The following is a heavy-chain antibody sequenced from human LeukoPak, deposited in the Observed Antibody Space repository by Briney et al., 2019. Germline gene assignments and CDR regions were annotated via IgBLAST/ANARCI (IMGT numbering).Heavy chain of an antibody. V-gene: IGHV3-48*01. D-gene: IGHD4-17*01. J-gene: IGHJ4*02. CDR1: GFTFSSSS. CDR3: ARGLYGDGFDY. Sequence: PGGSLRLSCAGSGFTFSSSSMNWVRQATGKWLDWVSYISSSSSTIYYADSVKGRFIISRDNAKNSLYLQMNSLRAEDTAVYYCARGLYGDGFDYWGQGTLVTVSS. CDR2: ISSSSSTI.